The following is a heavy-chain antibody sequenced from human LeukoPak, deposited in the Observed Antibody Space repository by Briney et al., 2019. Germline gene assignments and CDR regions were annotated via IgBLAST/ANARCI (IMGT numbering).Heavy chain of an antibody. CDR1: GLTFSSYW. Sequence: GGSLRLSCAASGLTFSSYWMHWVRQAPGKGLVWVSRINSDGGSTSYADSVKGRFTISRDNAKNTLYLQMNSLRAEDTAVYYCARGDGDYWYFDYWGQGTLVTVSS. CDR3: ARGDGDYWYFDY. D-gene: IGHD4-17*01. CDR2: INSDGGST. V-gene: IGHV3-74*01. J-gene: IGHJ4*02.